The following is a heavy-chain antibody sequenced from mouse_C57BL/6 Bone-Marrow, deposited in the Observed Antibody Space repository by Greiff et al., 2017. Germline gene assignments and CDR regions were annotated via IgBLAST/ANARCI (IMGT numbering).Heavy chain of an antibody. CDR3: AGDYGSRGWFAY. CDR2: IGPGSGST. D-gene: IGHD1-1*01. J-gene: IGHJ3*01. V-gene: IGHV1-77*01. CDR1: GYTFTDYY. Sequence: QVQLQQSGAELVKPGASVKLSCKASGYTFTDYYINWVKQRPGQGLEWIGKIGPGSGSTHYNEKFKGKATLTADKSSSTAYMQLSSLTSEDSAVYFCAGDYGSRGWFAYWGQGTLVTVSA.